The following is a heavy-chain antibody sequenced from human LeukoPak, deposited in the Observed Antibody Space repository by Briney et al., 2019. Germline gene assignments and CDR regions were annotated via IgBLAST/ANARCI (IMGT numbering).Heavy chain of an antibody. CDR2: IYYSGST. D-gene: IGHD3-3*01. CDR1: GGSISSSSFY. V-gene: IGHV4-39*02. CDR3: ASEHYDFWSGYLTPPSDY. Sequence: SETLSLTCTVSGGSISSSSFYWGWIRQPPGKGLDWIGSIYYSGSTYYNPSLKSRVTISVDTSKNQFSLKLTSVIAADTAVYYCASEHYDFWSGYLTPPSDYWGQGTLVTVSS. J-gene: IGHJ4*02.